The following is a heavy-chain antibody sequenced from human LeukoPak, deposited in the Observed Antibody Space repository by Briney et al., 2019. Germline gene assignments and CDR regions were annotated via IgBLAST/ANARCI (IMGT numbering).Heavy chain of an antibody. D-gene: IGHD2-2*02. V-gene: IGHV4-61*01. Sequence: PSETLSLTCTVSGGSVSSGSYYWSWIRQPPGKGLEWIGYIYYSGTTKYNPSLMSRVTISVDTSKNQVSLNLRSVTAADTAVYYCVRGGCSSCYIRHWGQGTLVTVSS. CDR1: GGSVSSGSYY. J-gene: IGHJ4*02. CDR2: IYYSGTT. CDR3: VRGGCSSCYIRH.